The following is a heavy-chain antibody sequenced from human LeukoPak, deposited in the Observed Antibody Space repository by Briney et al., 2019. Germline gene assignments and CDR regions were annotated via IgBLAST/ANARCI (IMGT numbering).Heavy chain of an antibody. V-gene: IGHV1-69*13. D-gene: IGHD2-15*01. Sequence: GASVKVSCKASGYTFTSYAISWVRQAPGQGLEWMGGIIPIFGTANYAQKFQGRVTITADESTSTAYMELSSLRSEDTAVYYCAREGYCSGGSCYSGIYWGQGTLVTVSS. CDR2: IIPIFGTA. CDR3: AREGYCSGGSCYSGIY. CDR1: GYTFTSYA. J-gene: IGHJ4*02.